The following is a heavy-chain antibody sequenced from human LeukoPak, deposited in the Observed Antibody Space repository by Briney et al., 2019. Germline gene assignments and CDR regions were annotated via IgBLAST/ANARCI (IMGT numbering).Heavy chain of an antibody. CDR3: ARAPRGVLWFGASYYFDY. V-gene: IGHV4-61*02. J-gene: IGHJ4*02. CDR2: IYTSGST. CDR1: GVSISSGSYY. D-gene: IGHD3-10*01. Sequence: SETLSLTCTVSGVSISSGSYYWSWIRQPAGKGLEWIGRIYTSGSTNYNPSLKSRVTISVDTSKNQFSLKLSSVTAADTAVYYCARAPRGVLWFGASYYFDYWGQGTLVTVSS.